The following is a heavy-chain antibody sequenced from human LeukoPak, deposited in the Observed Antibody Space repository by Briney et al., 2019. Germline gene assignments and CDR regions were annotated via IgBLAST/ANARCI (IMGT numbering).Heavy chain of an antibody. V-gene: IGHV4-59*01. CDR2: IYYSGST. CDR3: ARGGGYGDYRALDY. CDR1: GGSISSYY. Sequence: PSETLSLTCTVSGGSISSYYWSWIRQPPGKGLEWIGYIYYSGSTNYNPSLKSRVTISVDTSKNQFSLKLSSVTAADTAVYYCARGGGYGDYRALDYWGQGTLVTVSS. J-gene: IGHJ4*02. D-gene: IGHD4-17*01.